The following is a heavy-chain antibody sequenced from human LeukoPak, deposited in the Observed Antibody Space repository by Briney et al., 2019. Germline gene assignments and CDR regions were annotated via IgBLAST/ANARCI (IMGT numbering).Heavy chain of an antibody. V-gene: IGHV4-59*08. J-gene: IGHJ4*02. D-gene: IGHD6-13*01. CDR3: ARSIAAAGFDY. Sequence: SGTLSLTCTVSGGSISSYYWSWIRQPPGKGLEWIGYIYYSGSTNYNPSLKSRVTISVDTSKNQFSLKLSSVTAADTAVYYCARSIAAAGFDYWGQGTLVTVSS. CDR1: GGSISSYY. CDR2: IYYSGST.